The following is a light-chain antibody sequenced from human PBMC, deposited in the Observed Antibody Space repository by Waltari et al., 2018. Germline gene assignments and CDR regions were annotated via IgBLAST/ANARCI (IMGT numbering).Light chain of an antibody. CDR2: DVS. V-gene: IGLV2-11*01. Sequence: QSALTQPRSVSGSPGQSVTISCTGTSNDVGASKYVSWHQQHPGKAPKLMIYDVSKRPSGVPDRFSASKSGNTASLTISGLQAEDEADYYCCSYTGTYTHWVFGGGTKLTVL. CDR3: CSYTGTYTHWV. J-gene: IGLJ3*02. CDR1: SNDVGASKY.